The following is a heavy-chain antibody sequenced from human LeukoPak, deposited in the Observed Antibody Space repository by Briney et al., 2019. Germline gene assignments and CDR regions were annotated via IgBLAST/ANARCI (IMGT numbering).Heavy chain of an antibody. D-gene: IGHD6-19*01. J-gene: IGHJ6*03. CDR3: AKVIGIAVSGYMDV. CDR2: ISGSGGST. V-gene: IGHV3-23*01. CDR1: GFTFSSYA. Sequence: GGSLRLSCAASGFTFSSYAMSWVRQAPGKGLEWVSAISGSGGSTYYADSVKGRFTISRDNSKNTLYLQMNSLRAEDTAVYYCAKVIGIAVSGYMDVWGKGTTVTVS.